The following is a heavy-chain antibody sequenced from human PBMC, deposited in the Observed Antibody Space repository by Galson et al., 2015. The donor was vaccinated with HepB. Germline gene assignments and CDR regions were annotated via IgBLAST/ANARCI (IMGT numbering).Heavy chain of an antibody. Sequence: ETLSLTCAVSGDSISDHHWTWIRQPPGKGLEWIGYIHYTGSANYNLSLKSRVTISVDTSKNQFALKLSSVTAADTAVYYCARGKQDTAMVSTWFDPWGQGTLVTVSS. J-gene: IGHJ5*02. CDR1: GDSISDHH. D-gene: IGHD5-18*01. V-gene: IGHV4-59*11. CDR3: ARGKQDTAMVSTWFDP. CDR2: IHYTGSA.